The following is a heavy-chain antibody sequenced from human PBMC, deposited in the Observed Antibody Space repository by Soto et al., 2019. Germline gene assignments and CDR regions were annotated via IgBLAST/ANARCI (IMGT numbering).Heavy chain of an antibody. D-gene: IGHD3-22*01. CDR3: AREDSSGYYKDYYYYGMDV. J-gene: IGHJ6*02. CDR1: RGTFSSYA. V-gene: IGHV1-69*13. Sequence: SVKVSCKASRGTFSSYAISWVRQAPGQGXEWMGGIIPIFGTANYAQKFQGRVTITADESTSTAYMELSSLRSEDTAVYYSAREDSSGYYKDYYYYGMDVWGQGTTVTVSS. CDR2: IIPIFGTA.